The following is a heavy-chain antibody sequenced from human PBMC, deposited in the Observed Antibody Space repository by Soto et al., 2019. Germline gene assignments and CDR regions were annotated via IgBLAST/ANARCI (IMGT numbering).Heavy chain of an antibody. CDR2: INPSGGST. J-gene: IGHJ3*02. CDR3: ARLRITMVRGVSPDAFDI. D-gene: IGHD3-10*01. Sequence: EASVKVSCKASGYTFTSYYMHWVRQAPGQGLEWMGIINPSGGSTSYAQKFQGRATMTRDTSTSTVYMELSSLRSEDTAVYYCARLRITMVRGVSPDAFDIWGQGTMVTVSS. V-gene: IGHV1-46*01. CDR1: GYTFTSYY.